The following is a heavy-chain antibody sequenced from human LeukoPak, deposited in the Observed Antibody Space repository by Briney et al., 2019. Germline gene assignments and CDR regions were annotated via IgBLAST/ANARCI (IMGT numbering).Heavy chain of an antibody. J-gene: IGHJ3*02. CDR3: AKERGNGVRGAFDI. V-gene: IGHV3-23*01. D-gene: IGHD4-17*01. Sequence: GGSLRPSCAASGFTFSSYAMNWVRQAPWKGLDWVSVISGSGGSTYYADSVKGRSTMSRDNSKNTLYLQMNSLRAEDTAVYYCAKERGNGVRGAFDIWGQGTMVTVSS. CDR2: ISGSGGST. CDR1: GFTFSSYA.